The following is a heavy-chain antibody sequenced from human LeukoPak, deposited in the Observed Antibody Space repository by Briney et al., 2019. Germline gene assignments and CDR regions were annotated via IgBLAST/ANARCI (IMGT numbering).Heavy chain of an antibody. V-gene: IGHV4-34*01. J-gene: IGHJ5*02. Sequence: SETLSLTXAVYGESFRAYYWTWLRQPPGKGMEWIGETSHSGSTNYNPSLKSRVTISVDTSKNQFSLRLSSVTAADTAVYYCARGDYGNQRSNNWFDPWGQGTLVTVSS. D-gene: IGHD4-11*01. CDR3: ARGDYGNQRSNNWFDP. CDR2: TSHSGST. CDR1: GESFRAYY.